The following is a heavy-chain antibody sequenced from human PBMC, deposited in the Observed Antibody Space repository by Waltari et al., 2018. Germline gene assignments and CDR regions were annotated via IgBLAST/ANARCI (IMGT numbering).Heavy chain of an antibody. Sequence: EVQLVESGGGLVQPGGSLRLSCAASGFTFSSYWMSWVRQAPGKGLEWVANIKQDGSEKYYVDSVKGRFTISRDNAKNSLYLQMNSLRAEDTAVYYCAREYEDILTGYYDYWGQGTLVTVSS. D-gene: IGHD3-9*01. CDR2: IKQDGSEK. J-gene: IGHJ4*02. CDR1: GFTFSSYW. V-gene: IGHV3-7*01. CDR3: AREYEDILTGYYDY.